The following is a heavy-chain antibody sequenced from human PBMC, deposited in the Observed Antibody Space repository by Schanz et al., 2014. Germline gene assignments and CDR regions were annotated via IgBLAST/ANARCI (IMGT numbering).Heavy chain of an antibody. D-gene: IGHD2-8*02. J-gene: IGHJ4*02. CDR3: AKTLFPGGTQTFGN. Sequence: EVHLVESGGGLVQPGGSLRLSCAASGITFSSHSFNWVRQAPGKGLEWVSGFDAHDGRAYYADSAKGRFTISRDNSKSTLYVEMNSLRVEDTAVYYCAKTLFPGGTQTFGNWGRGTLVTVSS. V-gene: IGHV3-23*04. CDR2: FDAHDGRA. CDR1: GITFSSHS.